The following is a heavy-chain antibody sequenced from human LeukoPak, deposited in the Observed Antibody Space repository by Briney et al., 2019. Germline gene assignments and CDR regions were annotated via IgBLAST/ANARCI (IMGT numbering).Heavy chain of an antibody. V-gene: IGHV4-59*01. CDR1: GGSISSYY. CDR3: TRYYGSGFDY. CDR2: IYYSGST. Sequence: SETLSLTCTVSGGSISSYYWSWIRQPPGKGLEWIGYIYYSGSTNYNPSLKSRVTISVDTSKNQFSLKLSSVTAADTAVYYCTRYYGSGFDYWGQGTLVTVSS. D-gene: IGHD3-10*01. J-gene: IGHJ4*02.